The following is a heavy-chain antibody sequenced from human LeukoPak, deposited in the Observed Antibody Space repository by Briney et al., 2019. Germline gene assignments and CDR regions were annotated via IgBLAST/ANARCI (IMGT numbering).Heavy chain of an antibody. CDR3: ARGGPNYGDYGWFDP. D-gene: IGHD4-17*01. J-gene: IGHJ5*02. V-gene: IGHV4-30-2*01. CDR2: IYHSGST. Sequence: SETLSLTCAVSGGSISSGGYSWRWIRQPPGKGLEWIGYIYHSGSTYYNPSLKSRVTISVDRSKNQFSLKLSSVTAADTAVYYCARGGPNYGDYGWFDPWGQGTLVTVSS. CDR1: GGSISSGGYS.